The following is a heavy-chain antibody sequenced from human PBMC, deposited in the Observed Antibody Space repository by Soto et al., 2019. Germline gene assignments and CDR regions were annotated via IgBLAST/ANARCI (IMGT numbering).Heavy chain of an antibody. Sequence: QMQLVQSGPEVKKPGTSVKVSCKASGFTFTSSAMQWVRQARGQRLEWIGWIVVGSGNTNYAQKFQERVTITRDMSTSTAYMELSSLRSEDTAVYYCAADFLYDILTGRDYSYYGMDVWGQGTTVTVSS. D-gene: IGHD3-9*01. V-gene: IGHV1-58*02. CDR1: GFTFTSSA. CDR2: IVVGSGNT. CDR3: AADFLYDILTGRDYSYYGMDV. J-gene: IGHJ6*02.